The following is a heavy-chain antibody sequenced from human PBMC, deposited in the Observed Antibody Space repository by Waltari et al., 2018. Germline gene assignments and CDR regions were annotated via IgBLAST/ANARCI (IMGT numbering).Heavy chain of an antibody. V-gene: IGHV3-7*01. CDR1: GLPFSPYW. D-gene: IGHD7-27*01. CDR3: AKDNWGLPGGIDGFDV. CDR2: IRQDGGEE. J-gene: IGHJ3*01. Sequence: EVQLVESGGDLVRPGGSRRLSGEPSGLPFSPYWWNWVRQAPGKGLEWVADIRQDGGEERYLASVRGRFIISRDNAKNSVFLQMDSLRAEDTALYYCAKDNWGLPGGIDGFDVWGQGTMVTVSS.